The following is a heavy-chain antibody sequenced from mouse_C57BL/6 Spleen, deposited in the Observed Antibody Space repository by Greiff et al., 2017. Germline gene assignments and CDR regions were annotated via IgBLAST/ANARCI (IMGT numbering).Heavy chain of an antibody. J-gene: IGHJ2*01. D-gene: IGHD4-1*01. V-gene: IGHV1-80*01. Sequence: QVQLQQSGAELVKPGASVKISCKASGYAFSSYWMNWVKQRPGQGLEWIGQIYPGDGDTNYNGKFKGKATLTADKSSSTAYMQLSSLTSEDSAVYVCARHELGKNWDYWGQGTTLTVSS. CDR3: ARHELGKNWDY. CDR2: IYPGDGDT. CDR1: GYAFSSYW.